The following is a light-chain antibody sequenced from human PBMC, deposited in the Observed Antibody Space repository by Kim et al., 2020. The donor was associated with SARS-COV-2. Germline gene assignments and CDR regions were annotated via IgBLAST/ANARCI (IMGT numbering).Light chain of an antibody. CDR3: QSYDSSNPWV. CDR2: EDN. J-gene: IGLJ3*02. V-gene: IGLV6-57*04. CDR1: SGSIASNY. Sequence: NFMLTQPHSVSESPGKTVTISCTRSSGSIASNYVQWYQQRPGSAPTTVIYEDNQRPSGVPDRFSGSIDSSSNSASHTISGLKTEDEADYYCQSYDSSNPWVFGGGTQLTVL.